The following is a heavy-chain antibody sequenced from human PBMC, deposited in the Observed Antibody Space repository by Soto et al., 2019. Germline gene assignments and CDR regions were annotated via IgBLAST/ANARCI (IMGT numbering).Heavy chain of an antibody. CDR1: GGSISSSSYY. CDR3: ARYKGDGTSPTQYYFDY. V-gene: IGHV4-39*01. CDR2: IYYSGST. D-gene: IGHD3-16*01. J-gene: IGHJ4*02. Sequence: QLQLQESGPGLVKPSETLSLTCTVSGGSISSSSYYWGWIRQPPGKGLEWIGSIYYSGSTYYNPPLKGLITISLDTSKKLSSLTLRSVTAADAAVYYCARYKGDGTSPTQYYFDYWGQGTLVTVSS.